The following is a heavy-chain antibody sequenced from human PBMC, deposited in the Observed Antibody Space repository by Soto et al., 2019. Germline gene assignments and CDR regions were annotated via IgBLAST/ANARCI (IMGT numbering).Heavy chain of an antibody. CDR3: ASEGMDDSSGYYHDVFDY. V-gene: IGHV4-39*01. D-gene: IGHD3-22*01. J-gene: IGHJ4*02. CDR1: GGSISSSSYY. CDR2: IYYSGST. Sequence: SETLSLTCTVSGGSISSSSYYWGWIRQALGKGLEWIGSIYYSGSTYYNPSLKSRVTISVDTSKNQFSLKLSSVTAADTAVYYCASEGMDDSSGYYHDVFDYWGQGTLVT.